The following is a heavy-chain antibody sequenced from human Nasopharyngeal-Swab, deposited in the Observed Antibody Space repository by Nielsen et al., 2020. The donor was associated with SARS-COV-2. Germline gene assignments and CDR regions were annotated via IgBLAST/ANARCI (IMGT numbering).Heavy chain of an antibody. CDR3: ARAGDIRYYYYGMDV. D-gene: IGHD2-21*01. CDR2: INHSEST. V-gene: IGHV4-34*01. J-gene: IGHJ6*02. Sequence: WIRQPPGKGLEWIGEINHSESTNYNPSLKSRVTISVDTSKNQFSLKLSSVTAADTAVYYCARAGDIRYYYYGMDVWGQGTTVTVSS.